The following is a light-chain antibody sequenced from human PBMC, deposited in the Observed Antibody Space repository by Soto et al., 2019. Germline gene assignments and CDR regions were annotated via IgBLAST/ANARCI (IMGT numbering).Light chain of an antibody. J-gene: IGKJ4*01. CDR1: QSLSSSY. CDR2: GAS. CDR3: HQFGSSSFN. Sequence: EIVLTQSPGTLSLSPGERATLSCRASQSLSSSYLAWYQQKPGQAPRLLIYGASSRATDIPDRFSGRGSGTGFTLIISRLEPEDFAVYYCHQFGSSSFNFGGETKVEIK. V-gene: IGKV3-20*01.